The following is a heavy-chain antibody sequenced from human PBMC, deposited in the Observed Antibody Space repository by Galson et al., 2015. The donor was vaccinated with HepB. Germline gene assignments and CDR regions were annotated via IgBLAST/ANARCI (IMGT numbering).Heavy chain of an antibody. Sequence: SLRLSCAASGFTFSSYDMHWVRQAPGKGLEWVAVISDDGRNKYYADSVKGRFTISRDNSKNRLYLQMNSLRAEDTAVYYCAKGYYSWGSYYQLNCSAPGGRGTLFTVS. CDR3: AKGYYSWGSYYQLNCSAP. D-gene: IGHD3-10*01. V-gene: IGHV3-30*18. CDR1: GFTFSSYD. J-gene: IGHJ5*02. CDR2: ISDDGRNK.